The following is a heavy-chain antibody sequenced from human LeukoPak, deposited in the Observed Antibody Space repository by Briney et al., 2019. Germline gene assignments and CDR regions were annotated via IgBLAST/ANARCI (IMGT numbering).Heavy chain of an antibody. V-gene: IGHV1-69*06. CDR3: ASYYDSSGYRRVVPNYYFDY. J-gene: IGHJ4*02. CDR1: GGTFSSYA. CDR2: IIPIFGTA. D-gene: IGHD3-22*01. Sequence: SVKVSCKASGGTFSSYAISWVRQAPVQGLEWMGGIIPIFGTANYAQKFQGRVTITADKSTSTAYMELSSLRSEDTAVYYCASYYDSSGYRRVVPNYYFDYWGQGTLVTVSS.